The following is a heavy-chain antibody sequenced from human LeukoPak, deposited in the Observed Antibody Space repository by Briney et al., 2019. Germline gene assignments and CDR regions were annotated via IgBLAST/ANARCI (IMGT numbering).Heavy chain of an antibody. CDR1: GDSVSSNSAA. CDR2: TYYRSKWYN. D-gene: IGHD3-22*01. V-gene: IGHV6-1*01. CDR3: ARDGDSSGYSLDAFDI. Sequence: SQTLSLTCAISGDSVSSNSAAWNWIRQSPSRGLEWLGRTYYRSKWYNDYAVSVKSRITINPDTSKNQFSLQLNSVTPEDTAVYCCARDGDSSGYSLDAFDIWGQGTMVTVSS. J-gene: IGHJ3*02.